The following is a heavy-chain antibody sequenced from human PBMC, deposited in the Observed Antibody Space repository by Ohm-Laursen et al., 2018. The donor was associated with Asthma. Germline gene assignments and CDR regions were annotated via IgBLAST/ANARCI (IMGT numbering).Heavy chain of an antibody. CDR3: SRDQYNYDSSGYLTFDY. CDR2: IRTKTYGGTT. V-gene: IGHV3-49*03. J-gene: IGHJ4*02. Sequence: SLRLSCSASGFTFGEYAMSWFRQAPGKGLEWLGFIRTKTYGGTTKYAASVNARFTISRDDSKRIAYLQMNSLKTEDTAMYYCSRDQYNYDSSGYLTFDYWGQGTLVSVSS. CDR1: GFTFGEYA. D-gene: IGHD3-22*01.